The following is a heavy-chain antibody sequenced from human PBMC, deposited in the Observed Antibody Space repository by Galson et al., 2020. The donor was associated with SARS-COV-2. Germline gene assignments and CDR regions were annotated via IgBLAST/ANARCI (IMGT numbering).Heavy chain of an antibody. D-gene: IGHD2-15*01. CDR1: GFTFSIYG. Sequence: QLGESLKISCAASGFTFSIYGMHWVRQAPGKGLEWVAYLSYDGSNEQYADSVKGRFTISRDNSKSTLNLQMNSLRTEDTAVYYCAKKAVGNAATPDYWGQGTLVTVSS. V-gene: IGHV3-30*18. CDR2: LSYDGSNE. CDR3: AKKAVGNAATPDY. J-gene: IGHJ4*02.